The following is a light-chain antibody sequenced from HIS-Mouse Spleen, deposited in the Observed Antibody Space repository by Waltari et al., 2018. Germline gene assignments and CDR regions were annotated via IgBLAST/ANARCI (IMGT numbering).Light chain of an antibody. CDR1: SSDVGGYNY. Sequence: QSALTQPASVSGSPGQSITISCTGTSSDVGGYNYVSWYQQHPGKAPKLMIYDVSTRASGVFNRFSGSKYGNTASLTISGLQAEDEADYYCSSYTSSSTWVFGGGTKLTVL. CDR2: DVS. V-gene: IGLV2-14*03. J-gene: IGLJ3*02. CDR3: SSYTSSSTWV.